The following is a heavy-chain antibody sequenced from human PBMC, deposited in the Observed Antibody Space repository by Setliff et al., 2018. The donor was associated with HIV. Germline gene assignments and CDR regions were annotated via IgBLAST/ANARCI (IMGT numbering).Heavy chain of an antibody. D-gene: IGHD6-13*01. CDR2: IGTGGDT. J-gene: IGHJ4*02. V-gene: IGHV3-13*01. Sequence: PGGSLRLSCAASGFAFSDYDFHWVRQVTGEGLEWVSAIGTGGDTYYADSVKGRFTLSRDNFRNTMYLQMNSLRPEDTAVYYCARVQQQLLQEDDYFDYWGQGTLVTVSS. CDR3: ARVQQQLLQEDDYFDY. CDR1: GFAFSDYD.